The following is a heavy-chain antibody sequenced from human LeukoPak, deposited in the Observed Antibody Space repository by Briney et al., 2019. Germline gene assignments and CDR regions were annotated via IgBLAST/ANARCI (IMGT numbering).Heavy chain of an antibody. CDR3: ARDRASGRAFDI. Sequence: SETLSLTCAVSGYSISSGYYWGWLRQPPGKGLEWIGSIYHSGNTYYNPSLKSRVTTSVDTSKNEFSLKVSSVTAADTGVYYCARDRASGRAFDIWGQGTMVTVSS. CDR1: GYSISSGYY. CDR2: IYHSGNT. V-gene: IGHV4-38-2*02. D-gene: IGHD1-14*01. J-gene: IGHJ3*02.